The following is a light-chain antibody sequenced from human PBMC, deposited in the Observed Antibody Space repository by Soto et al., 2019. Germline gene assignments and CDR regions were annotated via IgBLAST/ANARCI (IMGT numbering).Light chain of an antibody. CDR3: QQYTSPYT. Sequence: DIQMTQSPSTLSASVGDRVTITCRASQSISSWLAWYQQKPGKAPKLLIYKASSLESGVPSRFSGSGSGTEFTLTISSLQPDDFATYYCQQYTSPYTFGQGTKVDIK. J-gene: IGKJ2*01. CDR1: QSISSW. V-gene: IGKV1-5*03. CDR2: KAS.